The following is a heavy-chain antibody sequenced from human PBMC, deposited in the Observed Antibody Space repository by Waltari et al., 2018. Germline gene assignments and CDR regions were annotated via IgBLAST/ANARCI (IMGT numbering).Heavy chain of an antibody. CDR3: ASGEVRCPGRMSDAFDI. CDR2: SIPTLGTA. V-gene: IGHV1-69*14. CDR1: GGTFSSYA. J-gene: IGHJ3*02. D-gene: IGHD3-3*01. Sequence: QVQLVQSGAEVKKPGSSVKVSCKASGGTFSSYAISWVRPAPGQGLAWMGGSIPTLGTANDAQKFQGRVTITADKSTSTAYMELSSLRSEDTAVYYWASGEVRCPGRMSDAFDIWGQGTMVTVSS.